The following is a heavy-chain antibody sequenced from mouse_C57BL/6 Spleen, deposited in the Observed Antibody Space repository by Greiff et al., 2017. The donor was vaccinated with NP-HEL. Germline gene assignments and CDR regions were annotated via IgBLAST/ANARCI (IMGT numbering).Heavy chain of an antibody. CDR3: AGSTMVTWYFDV. D-gene: IGHD2-2*01. J-gene: IGHJ1*03. CDR1: GYTFTSYW. V-gene: IGHV1-50*01. CDR2: IDPSDSYT. Sequence: VQLQQPGAELVKPGASVKLSCKASGYTFTSYWMQWVKQRPGQGLEWIGEIDPSDSYTNYNQKFKGKATLTVDTSSSTAYMQLSSLTSEDSAVYYCAGSTMVTWYFDVWGTGTTVTVSS.